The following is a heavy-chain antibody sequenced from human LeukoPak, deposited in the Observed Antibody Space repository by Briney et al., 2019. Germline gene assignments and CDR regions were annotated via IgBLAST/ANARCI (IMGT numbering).Heavy chain of an antibody. CDR3: ARVSGSYFPNYFDY. J-gene: IGHJ4*02. CDR1: GGSFSGYY. D-gene: IGHD1-26*01. CDR2: INHSGST. Sequence: SETLSLTCAVYGGSFSGYYWSWIRQPPGEGLEWIGEINHSGSTNYNPSLKSRVTISVDTSKNQFSLKLSSVTAADTAVYYCARVSGSYFPNYFDYWGQGTLVTVSS. V-gene: IGHV4-34*01.